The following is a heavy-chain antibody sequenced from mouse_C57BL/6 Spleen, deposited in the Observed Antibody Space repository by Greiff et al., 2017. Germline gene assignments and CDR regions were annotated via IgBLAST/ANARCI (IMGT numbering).Heavy chain of an antibody. V-gene: IGHV1-15*01. Sequence: VQLQQSGAELVRPGASVTLSCKASGYTFTDYEMHWVKQTPVHGLEWIGAIDPETGGTAYNQKFKGKAILTADKSSSTAYMELRSLTSEDSAVYYCTRAINWAFDYWGEGTTLAVSS. CDR1: GYTFTDYE. D-gene: IGHD4-1*01. J-gene: IGHJ2*01. CDR2: IDPETGGT. CDR3: TRAINWAFDY.